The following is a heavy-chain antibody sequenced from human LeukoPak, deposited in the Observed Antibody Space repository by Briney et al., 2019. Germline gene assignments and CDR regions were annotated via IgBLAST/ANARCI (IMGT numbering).Heavy chain of an antibody. D-gene: IGHD4-17*01. V-gene: IGHV4-34*01. CDR3: ARSPYGDYGDY. CDR1: GGSFSGYY. Sequence: PSETLSLTCAVYGGSFSGYYWSWIRQPPGKGLEWIGEINHSGSTNYNPSLKSRVTISVDTSKNQFSLKLSSVTAADTAVYYCARSPYGDYGDYWGQGTLVTVSS. CDR2: INHSGST. J-gene: IGHJ4*02.